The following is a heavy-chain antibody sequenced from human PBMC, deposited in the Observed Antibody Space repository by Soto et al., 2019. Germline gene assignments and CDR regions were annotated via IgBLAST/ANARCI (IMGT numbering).Heavy chain of an antibody. CDR1: EFTFSNYA. Sequence: PGGSLRLSCAASEFTFSNYAMSWVRQAPGKGLEWVSSISDNGSTTYYVDSVKGRFTISRDNAKNSLYLQMNSLRAEDTAVYYCARKIVVVITVAFDIWGQGTMVAVSS. CDR3: ARKIVVVITVAFDI. D-gene: IGHD3-22*01. V-gene: IGHV3-23*01. CDR2: ISDNGSTT. J-gene: IGHJ3*02.